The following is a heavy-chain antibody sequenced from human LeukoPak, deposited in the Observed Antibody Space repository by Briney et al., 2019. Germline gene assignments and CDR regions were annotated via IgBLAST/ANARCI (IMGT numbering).Heavy chain of an antibody. J-gene: IGHJ4*02. V-gene: IGHV3-7*01. CDR3: GRFGYVAGVDL. D-gene: IGHD6-19*01. Sequence: GGSLRLSCAASGFSFSDYWMTWVRQAPGAGLEFVANINPDGTATYYADPVKGRFTISRDNAKNLVYLQMNSLRAEGTAVYHCGRFGYVAGVDLWGQGTLVTVSS. CDR2: INPDGTAT. CDR1: GFSFSDYW.